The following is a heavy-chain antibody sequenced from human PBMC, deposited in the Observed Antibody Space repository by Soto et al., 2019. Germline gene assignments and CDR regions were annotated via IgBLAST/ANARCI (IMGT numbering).Heavy chain of an antibody. Sequence: SETLSLTCTVSGGSISSSYWSWIRQPPGKGLEWIGYIYDSGSTYYNSSLKSRVTMSVDTSNNQFSLKLSSVTAADTAVYYCAKGGSGSYSNAFDIWGQGTMVTVSS. CDR1: GGSISSSY. V-gene: IGHV4-59*04. D-gene: IGHD3-10*01. CDR2: IYDSGST. J-gene: IGHJ3*02. CDR3: AKGGSGSYSNAFDI.